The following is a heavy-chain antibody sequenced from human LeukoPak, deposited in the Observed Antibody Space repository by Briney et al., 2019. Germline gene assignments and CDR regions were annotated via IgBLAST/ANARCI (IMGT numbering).Heavy chain of an antibody. CDR2: IYYSGST. CDR1: GGSISSGDYY. V-gene: IGHV4-30-4*08. J-gene: IGHJ4*02. CDR3: ARLAVGIDY. D-gene: IGHD6-19*01. Sequence: TSETLSLTCTVSGGSISSGDYYWSWIRQPPGKGLEWIGYIYYSGSTYYNPSLKSRVTISVDTSKNRFSLKLSSVTAADTAVYYCARLAVGIDYWGQGTLVTVSS.